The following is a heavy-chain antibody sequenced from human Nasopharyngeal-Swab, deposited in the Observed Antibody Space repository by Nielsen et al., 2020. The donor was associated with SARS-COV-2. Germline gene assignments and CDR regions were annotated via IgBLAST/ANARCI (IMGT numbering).Heavy chain of an antibody. CDR3: AREEYYYDSSGNYYRAFDN. CDR2: VSYSGIT. D-gene: IGHD3-22*01. J-gene: IGHJ4*02. V-gene: IGHV4-59*11. CDR1: GAFISGHN. Sequence: SETLSLTCTVSGAFISGHNWSWIRQPPGKGLEWIGYVSYSGITNYNPSLNIRVTISADSSKNQFSLELGSVTAADTAVYYCAREEYYYDSSGNYYRAFDNWGQGTLVSVSS.